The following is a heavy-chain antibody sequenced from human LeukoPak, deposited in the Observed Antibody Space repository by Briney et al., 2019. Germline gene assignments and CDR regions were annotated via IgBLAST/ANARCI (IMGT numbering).Heavy chain of an antibody. Sequence: GGSLRLSCAASGFTFSSYEMNWVRQAPGKGLEWVSYISSSGSTIYYADSVKGRFTISRGNAKNSLYLQMNSLRAEDTAVYYCARAGGYEFDYWGQGTLVTVSS. V-gene: IGHV3-48*03. J-gene: IGHJ4*02. CDR3: ARAGGYEFDY. CDR2: ISSSGSTI. CDR1: GFTFSSYE. D-gene: IGHD5-12*01.